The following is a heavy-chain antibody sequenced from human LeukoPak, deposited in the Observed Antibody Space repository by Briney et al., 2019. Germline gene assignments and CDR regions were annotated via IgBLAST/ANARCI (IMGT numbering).Heavy chain of an antibody. CDR3: ARIGVLGLIFNY. Sequence: PTGGSLRLSCAASGFTFSSYAMHWVRQAPGKGLEWVAVISYDGSNKYYADSVKGRFTISRDNSKNTLYLQMNSLRAEDTAVYYCARIGVLGLIFNYWGQGTLVTVSS. J-gene: IGHJ4*02. D-gene: IGHD2-8*01. CDR2: ISYDGSNK. CDR1: GFTFSSYA. V-gene: IGHV3-30-3*01.